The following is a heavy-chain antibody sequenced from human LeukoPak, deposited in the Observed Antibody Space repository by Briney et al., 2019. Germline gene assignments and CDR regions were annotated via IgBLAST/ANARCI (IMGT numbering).Heavy chain of an antibody. D-gene: IGHD3-10*01. CDR3: TTCRDGSGSYYTGY. CDR2: IKSKTDGGTT. Sequence: GGSLRLSCAASGFTFSNAWMSWVRQAPGKGLEWVGRIKSKTDGGTTDYAAPVKGRFTISRDDSKNTLYLQMNSLKTEDTAVYYCTTCRDGSGSYYTGYWGQRTLVTVSS. J-gene: IGHJ4*02. CDR1: GFTFSNAW. V-gene: IGHV3-15*01.